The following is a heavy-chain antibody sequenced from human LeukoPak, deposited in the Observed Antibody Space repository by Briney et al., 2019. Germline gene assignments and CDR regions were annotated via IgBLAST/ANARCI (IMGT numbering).Heavy chain of an antibody. Sequence: ASVKVSCKASGYTFTSYGISWVRQAPGQGLEWMGWISAYNGSTNYAQKLQGRVTMTTDTSTSTAYMELRSLRSDDTAVYYCARGMYYYDSSGYYWPDAFDIWGQGTMVTVSS. V-gene: IGHV1-18*01. D-gene: IGHD3-22*01. CDR3: ARGMYYYDSSGYYWPDAFDI. J-gene: IGHJ3*02. CDR1: GYTFTSYG. CDR2: ISAYNGST.